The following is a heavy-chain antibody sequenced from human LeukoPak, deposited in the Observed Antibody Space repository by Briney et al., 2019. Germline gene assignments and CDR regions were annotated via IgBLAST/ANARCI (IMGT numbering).Heavy chain of an antibody. CDR1: GYTFTSYD. J-gene: IGHJ4*02. CDR3: ASIPIAAAGSFDY. D-gene: IGHD6-13*01. V-gene: IGHV1-8*01. CDR2: MNPNSGNT. Sequence: GASVKVSCKASGYTFTSYDINWVRHATGQGLEWMGWMNPNSGNTGYAQKFQGRVTMTRNTSISTDYMELSSLRSEDTAVYYCASIPIAAAGSFDYWGQGTLVTVSS.